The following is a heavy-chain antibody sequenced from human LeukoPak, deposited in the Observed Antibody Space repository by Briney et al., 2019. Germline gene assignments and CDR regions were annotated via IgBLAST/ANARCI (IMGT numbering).Heavy chain of an antibody. D-gene: IGHD2-2*01. CDR1: GFTFSRYA. J-gene: IGHJ4*02. CDR2: ISGSGGST. CDR3: AKGDIVVVPAAKDEFGFDY. Sequence: PGGSLRLSCAASGFTFSRYAMSWVRQAPGKGLEWVSAISGSGGSTYCADSVKGRFTISRDNSENRLYLQMNSLRAEDTAVHYCAKGDIVVVPAAKDEFGFDYWGQGPLVTVSS. V-gene: IGHV3-23*01.